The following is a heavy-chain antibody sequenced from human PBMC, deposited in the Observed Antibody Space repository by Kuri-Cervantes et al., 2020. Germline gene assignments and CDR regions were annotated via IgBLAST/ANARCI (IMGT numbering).Heavy chain of an antibody. D-gene: IGHD6-19*01. CDR1: GFTFNDHY. Sequence: GESLKISCAASGFTFNDHYMDWVRQAPGKGLEWVGRTRNKANSYTTEYAASVKGRFTISRDDSKNSLYLQMNSLRAEDTAVYYCARDGVAVAGTRGGGDYWGQGTLVTVSS. CDR2: TRNKANSYTT. V-gene: IGHV3-72*01. J-gene: IGHJ4*02. CDR3: ARDGVAVAGTRGGGDY.